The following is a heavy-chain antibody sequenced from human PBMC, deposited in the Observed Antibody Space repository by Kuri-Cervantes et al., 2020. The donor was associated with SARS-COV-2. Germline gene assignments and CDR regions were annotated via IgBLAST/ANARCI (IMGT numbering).Heavy chain of an antibody. Sequence: GGSLRLSCAASGFTFSSYGMHWVRQAPGKGLEWVAVISYDGSNKYYADSVKGRFTISRDNSKNTLYLQMNSLRAEDTAVYYCAKETGATKYFQHWGQGTLVTVSS. CDR3: AKETGATKYFQH. D-gene: IGHD1-26*01. V-gene: IGHV3-30*18. CDR1: GFTFSSYG. J-gene: IGHJ1*01. CDR2: ISYDGSNK.